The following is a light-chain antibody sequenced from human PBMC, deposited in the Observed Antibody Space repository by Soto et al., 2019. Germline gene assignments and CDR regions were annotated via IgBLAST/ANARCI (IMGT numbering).Light chain of an antibody. Sequence: QSVLAQPPSASGTPGQRVTISCSGSSSNIGTNTVNWYQHLPGSAPKLLIYSNNQRPSGVPDRFSGSKSGTSASLAISGLQPDDEADYYCEAGDGSRNVVLFGGGTQLTVL. V-gene: IGLV1-44*01. J-gene: IGLJ2*01. CDR1: SSNIGTNT. CDR2: SNN. CDR3: EAGDGSRNVVL.